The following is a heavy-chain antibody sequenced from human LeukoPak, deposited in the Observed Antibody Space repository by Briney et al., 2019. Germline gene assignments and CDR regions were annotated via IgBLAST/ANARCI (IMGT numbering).Heavy chain of an antibody. Sequence: SETLSLTCTVSGGSISSSSYYWGWIRQPPGKGLEWIGSIYYSGSTYYNPSLKSRVTISVDTSKNQFSLKLSSVTAADTAVYYCARDPAKYSSSHRDARDYWGQGTLVTVSS. CDR2: IYYSGST. J-gene: IGHJ4*02. D-gene: IGHD6-13*01. CDR1: GGSISSSSYY. V-gene: IGHV4-39*07. CDR3: ARDPAKYSSSHRDARDY.